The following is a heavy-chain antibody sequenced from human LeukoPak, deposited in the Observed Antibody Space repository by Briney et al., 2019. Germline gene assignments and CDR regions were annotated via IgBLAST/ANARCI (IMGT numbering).Heavy chain of an antibody. J-gene: IGHJ4*02. CDR1: GFTLSSYW. CDR3: ARDVPRSVGAHEY. V-gene: IGHV3-7*01. D-gene: IGHD3-16*01. CDR2: INEDGSVE. Sequence: GSLRLSCAASGFTLSSYWMYWVRQAPGKGLECVAIINEDGSVESYVNSVKGRFTISRVNAKNSLYLQMNSLRAEDTAVYYCARDVPRSVGAHEYWGQGTLV.